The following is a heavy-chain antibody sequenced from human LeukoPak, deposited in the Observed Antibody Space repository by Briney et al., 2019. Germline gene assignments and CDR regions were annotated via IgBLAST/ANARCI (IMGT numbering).Heavy chain of an antibody. J-gene: IGHJ6*02. D-gene: IGHD2-15*01. CDR1: GFTFTTYA. Sequence: PGGSLRLSCAASGFTFTTYAMTWVRQAPGKGLEWVSTIISGGSTYYADSVKGRFTISRDNSKNTLYLQMNSLRAEDTAVYYCAKENGYCSGGSCYPYYYYGMDVWGQGTTVTVSS. V-gene: IGHV3-23*01. CDR3: AKENGYCSGGSCYPYYYYGMDV. CDR2: IISGGST.